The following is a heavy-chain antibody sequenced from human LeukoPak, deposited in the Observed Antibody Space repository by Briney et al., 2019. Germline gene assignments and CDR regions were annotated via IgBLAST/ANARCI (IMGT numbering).Heavy chain of an antibody. D-gene: IGHD3-16*02. Sequence: GGSLRLSCTASGFTFGDYAMSWFRQAPGKGLEWVGFIRSKAYGGTTEYAASVKGRFTISRDDSKSIAYLQMNSLKTEDTAVYYYTRDQTYDYVWGSYRCGYMDVWGKGTTVTISS. CDR2: IRSKAYGGTT. CDR3: TRDQTYDYVWGSYRCGYMDV. J-gene: IGHJ6*03. CDR1: GFTFGDYA. V-gene: IGHV3-49*03.